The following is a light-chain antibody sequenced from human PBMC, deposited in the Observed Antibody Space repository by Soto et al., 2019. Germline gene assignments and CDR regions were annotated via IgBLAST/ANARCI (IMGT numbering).Light chain of an antibody. CDR1: QSISSW. J-gene: IGKJ2*01. Sequence: DIQMTQSPSTLSASVGDRVTITCRASQSISSWLAWYQQKPGKAPKLLIYKASSLESGVPSRFSGSGSGTEFTLTISSLQPDDFATYYCQQYNSYPYTVGQGTKVDTK. CDR2: KAS. CDR3: QQYNSYPYT. V-gene: IGKV1-5*03.